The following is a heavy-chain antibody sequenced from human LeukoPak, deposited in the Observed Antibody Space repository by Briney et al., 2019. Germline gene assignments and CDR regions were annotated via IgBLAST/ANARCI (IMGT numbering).Heavy chain of an antibody. V-gene: IGHV1-46*01. Sequence: GASVKVSCKASGYTFTSYYMHWVRQAPGQGLEWMGIINPSGGSTNYAQKFQGRVTMTRDMSTSTVYMELSSLRSDDTAMYYCARALPRRRLMDTTMEQHWFDPWGQGTLVTVSS. D-gene: IGHD5-18*01. CDR3: ARALPRRRLMDTTMEQHWFDP. J-gene: IGHJ5*02. CDR2: INPSGGST. CDR1: GYTFTSYY.